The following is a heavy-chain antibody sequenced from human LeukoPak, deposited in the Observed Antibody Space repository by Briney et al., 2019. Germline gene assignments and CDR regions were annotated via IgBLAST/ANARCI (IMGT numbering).Heavy chain of an antibody. V-gene: IGHV1-69*06. CDR2: IIPIFGTA. Sequence: ASVKVSCKASGGTFSSYAISWVRQAPGQGLEWMGGIIPIFGTAIYAQKFQGRVTMTEDTSTDTAHMELSSLRSEDTAVYYCATGPLERGYSGYDYDYWGQGTLVTVSS. J-gene: IGHJ4*02. CDR3: ATGPLERGYSGYDYDY. CDR1: GGTFSSYA. D-gene: IGHD5-12*01.